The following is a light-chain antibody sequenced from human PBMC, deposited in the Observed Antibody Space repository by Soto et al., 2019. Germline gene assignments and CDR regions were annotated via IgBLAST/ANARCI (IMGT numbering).Light chain of an antibody. CDR1: QSISRW. Sequence: DIQMTQSPSTLSASVGDSVTITCRASQSISRWLAWYQQKPGEAPKLLIYDASNLESGVPSRFSGSGSGTEFTLTISSLLPGDFAIYYCQQYSSYRTFGQGTKVDIK. J-gene: IGKJ1*01. V-gene: IGKV1-5*01. CDR2: DAS. CDR3: QQYSSYRT.